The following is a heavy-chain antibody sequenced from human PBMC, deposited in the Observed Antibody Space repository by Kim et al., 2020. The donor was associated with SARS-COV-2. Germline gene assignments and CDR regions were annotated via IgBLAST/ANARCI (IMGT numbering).Heavy chain of an antibody. CDR2: IYYSGRT. Sequence: SETLSLTCTVSGGSISSYYWSWIRQPPGKGLEWIGYIYYSGRTNYNPSLKSRVTISVDTSKNQFSLKLNPVTAADTAVYYCAREGWAPDNWFDPWGQGTLVTVSS. D-gene: IGHD1-26*01. CDR1: GGSISSYY. CDR3: AREGWAPDNWFDP. V-gene: IGHV4-59*01. J-gene: IGHJ5*02.